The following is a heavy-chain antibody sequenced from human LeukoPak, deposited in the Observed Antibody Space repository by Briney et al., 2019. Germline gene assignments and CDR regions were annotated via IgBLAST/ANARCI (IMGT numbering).Heavy chain of an antibody. CDR3: AKAGSSWYGREYFDY. CDR2: ISGSGGST. V-gene: IGHV3-23*01. D-gene: IGHD6-13*01. Sequence: GGSLRLSCAASGFTFSSYAMSWVRQAPGKGLEWVSAISGSGGSTYYADPVKGRFTISRDNSKNTLYLQMNSLRAEDTAVYYCAKAGSSWYGREYFDYWGQGTLVTVSS. J-gene: IGHJ4*02. CDR1: GFTFSSYA.